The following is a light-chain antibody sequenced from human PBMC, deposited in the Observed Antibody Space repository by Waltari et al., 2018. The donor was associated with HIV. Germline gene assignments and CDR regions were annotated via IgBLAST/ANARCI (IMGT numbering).Light chain of an antibody. V-gene: IGKV3-15*01. CDR2: RIS. Sequence: ERVMTQSPATVSASPGEGATLSCRASQSVSNNLAWYQQTPGQAPRLLIYRISTRATGIPARFSGSGSGTEFTLTISSLESEDFAVYYCQQYDVWPLTFGGGTKVEI. J-gene: IGKJ4*01. CDR1: QSVSNN. CDR3: QQYDVWPLT.